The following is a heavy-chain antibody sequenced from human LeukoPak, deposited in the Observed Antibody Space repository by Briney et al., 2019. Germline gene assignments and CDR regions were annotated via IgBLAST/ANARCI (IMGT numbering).Heavy chain of an antibody. CDR1: GYTFTSYY. CDR3: ARESSLGIAAAPDAFDI. V-gene: IGHV1-46*01. J-gene: IGHJ3*02. D-gene: IGHD6-13*01. Sequence: ASGKVSCKGAGYTFTSYYMHWVRQAPGQGLEWMGVINPSGGSTSYAQKFQGRVTMTRDTSTRTVYMELSSLRSEDTAVYYCARESSLGIAAAPDAFDIWGQGTMVTVSS. CDR2: INPSGGST.